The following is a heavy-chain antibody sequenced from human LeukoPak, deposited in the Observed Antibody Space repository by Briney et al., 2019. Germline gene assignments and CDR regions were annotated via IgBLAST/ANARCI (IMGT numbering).Heavy chain of an antibody. Sequence: GGSLRLSCAASGFTFSSYAMSWVRQAPGKGLEWVSAISGSGGSTYYADSVKGRFTISRDNSKNTLYLQMNSLRAEDTAVYYCARDSVLLWFGEPFDYWGQGTLVTVSS. J-gene: IGHJ4*02. CDR2: ISGSGGST. D-gene: IGHD3-10*01. CDR1: GFTFSSYA. CDR3: ARDSVLLWFGEPFDY. V-gene: IGHV3-23*01.